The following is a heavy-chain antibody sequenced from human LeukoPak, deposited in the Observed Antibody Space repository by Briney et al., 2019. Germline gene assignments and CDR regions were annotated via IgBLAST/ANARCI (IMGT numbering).Heavy chain of an antibody. CDR2: ISHDGSNK. J-gene: IGHJ6*02. CDR3: AKRLRNFDMDV. Sequence: GGSLRLSCAASGFTVSSNYMSWVRQAPGKGPEWVAVISHDGSNKYYEDSVKGRFTISRDNSKNTLYLQMNSLRAEDTAVYYCAKRLRNFDMDVWGQGTTVTVSS. CDR1: GFTVSSNY. V-gene: IGHV3-30*18.